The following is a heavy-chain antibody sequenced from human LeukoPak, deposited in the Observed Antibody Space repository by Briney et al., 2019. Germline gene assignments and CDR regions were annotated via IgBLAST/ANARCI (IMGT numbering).Heavy chain of an antibody. V-gene: IGHV4-34*01. Sequence: SETLSLTCAVYGGSFSGYYWSWIRQPPGKGLEWIGEINHSGSTNYNPSLKSRVTISVDTSKNQFSLKLSSATAADTAVYYCARVVLYDFWSGYQYFDYWGQGTLVTVSS. CDR1: GGSFSGYY. CDR3: ARVVLYDFWSGYQYFDY. J-gene: IGHJ4*02. CDR2: INHSGST. D-gene: IGHD3-3*01.